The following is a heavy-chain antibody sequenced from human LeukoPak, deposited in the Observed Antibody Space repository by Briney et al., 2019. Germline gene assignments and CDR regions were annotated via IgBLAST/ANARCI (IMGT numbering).Heavy chain of an antibody. V-gene: IGHV1-24*01. D-gene: IGHD2-2*01. Sequence: ASVKVCCKVSGYTLTELSMHWVRQAPGKGLEWMGGFDPEDGETIYAQKFQGRVTMTEDTSTDTAYMELSSLRSEDTAVYYCATGPTSPTRYQLPWGMDVWGQGTTVTVSS. CDR3: ATGPTSPTRYQLPWGMDV. CDR2: FDPEDGET. CDR1: GYTLTELS. J-gene: IGHJ6*02.